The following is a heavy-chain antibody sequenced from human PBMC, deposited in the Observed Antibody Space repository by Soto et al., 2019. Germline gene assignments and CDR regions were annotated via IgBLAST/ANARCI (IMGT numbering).Heavy chain of an antibody. J-gene: IGHJ1*01. D-gene: IGHD3-22*01. CDR2: IYYSGSA. Sequence: QVQLQESGPGLVKPSQTLSLTCTVSGGSISSGGYYWSWIRQHPGKGLEWIGYIYYSGSAYYKPSLKSRVTISVDTSKNQFSLKLSSVTAADTAVYYCAREDHDSSGYYFQHWGQGTLVTVSS. CDR1: GGSISSGGYY. V-gene: IGHV4-31*03. CDR3: AREDHDSSGYYFQH.